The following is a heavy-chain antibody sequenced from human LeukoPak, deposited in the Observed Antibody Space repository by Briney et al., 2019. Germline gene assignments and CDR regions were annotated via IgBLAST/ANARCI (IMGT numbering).Heavy chain of an antibody. V-gene: IGHV2-70*11. CDR1: GFSLITSGLC. CDR3: ARSRITMVRGVYFDY. CDR2: IDWDDDK. D-gene: IGHD3-10*01. Sequence: SGPALVKPTQTLALTCTFSGFSLITSGLCVSWVRQPPGNALGWLARIDWDDDKYYNTSLKTRLTISKDTSKNQVVLTMTNMDPVDTATYYCARSRITMVRGVYFDYWGQGTLVTVSS. J-gene: IGHJ4*02.